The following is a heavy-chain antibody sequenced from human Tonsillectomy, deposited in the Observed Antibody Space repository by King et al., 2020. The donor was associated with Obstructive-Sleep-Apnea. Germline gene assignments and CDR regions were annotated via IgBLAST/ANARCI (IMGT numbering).Heavy chain of an antibody. CDR3: AKDRQGGFDAFDI. V-gene: IGHV3-9*01. CDR2: ISWKSDRE. CDR1: GFTFDDYA. Sequence: QLVQSGGGLVQPGRSLRLSCAASGFTFDDYAMHWVRQAPGKGLEWVSGISWKSDRESYADSVKGRFTISRDNAKNSLYLQMNSQRAEDTALYYCAKDRQGGFDAFDIWGQGTMVTVSS. J-gene: IGHJ3*02. D-gene: IGHD5-12*01.